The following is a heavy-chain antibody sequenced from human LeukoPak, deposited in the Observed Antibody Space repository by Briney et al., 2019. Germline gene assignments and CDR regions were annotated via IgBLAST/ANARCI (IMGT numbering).Heavy chain of an antibody. J-gene: IGHJ4*01. CDR3: ARDPYTGSMFDY. CDR1: GFTFTSVS. V-gene: IGHV3-21*01. Sequence: GGSLRLSCVTSGFTFTSVSMSWVRQAPGKGLEWVAFIGHVAGDIFYADSVKGRFNISRDDAKGSVYLQMNSLRVDDTAVYFCARDPYTGSMFDYWGRGTLVTVSS. D-gene: IGHD1-1*01. CDR2: IGHVAGDI.